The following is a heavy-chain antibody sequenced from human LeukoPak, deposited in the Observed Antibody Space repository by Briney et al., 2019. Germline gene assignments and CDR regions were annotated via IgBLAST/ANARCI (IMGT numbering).Heavy chain of an antibody. J-gene: IGHJ6*03. CDR3: ARHTIFGVVRLFYYYYYMDV. V-gene: IGHV4-39*01. CDR1: GGSISSSGYY. CDR2: VYYSGST. Sequence: SQTLSLTCTVSGGSISSSGYYWGWIRQPPGKGLAWIGRVYYSGSTYYNPSLKSRVTISVDTSKNQFSLKLSSVTAADTAVYYCARHTIFGVVRLFYYYYYMDVWGKGTTVTVSS. D-gene: IGHD3-3*01.